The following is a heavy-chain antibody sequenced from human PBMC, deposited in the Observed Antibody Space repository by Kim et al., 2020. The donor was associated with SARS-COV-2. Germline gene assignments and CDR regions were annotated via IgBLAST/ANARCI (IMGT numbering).Heavy chain of an antibody. V-gene: IGHV3-23*01. Sequence: GGSLRLSCAASGFSFSSYAMSWVRQAPGKWLELVSAMSGSCGRRYYADSVKGRCTISRDNSKITLYLKMNSLRAEYTAVYYCAKALSVGAFDIWGQGTMVTVAS. CDR3: AKALSVGAFDI. CDR1: GFSFSSYA. CDR2: MSGSCGRR. J-gene: IGHJ3*02.